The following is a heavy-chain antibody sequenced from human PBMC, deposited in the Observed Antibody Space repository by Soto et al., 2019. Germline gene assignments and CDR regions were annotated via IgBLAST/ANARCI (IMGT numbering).Heavy chain of an antibody. J-gene: IGHJ6*02. D-gene: IGHD2-2*01. Sequence: QVQLVQSGAEVKKPGSSVKVSCKASGGTFSSYAISWVRQAPGQGLEWMGGIIPIFGTANYAQKFQGRVTVTADESTSTAYMELSGLRSGDTAVYYCARLGYCSSTSCPGYYYYGMDVWGQGATVVVSS. V-gene: IGHV1-69*01. CDR2: IIPIFGTA. CDR1: GGTFSSYA. CDR3: ARLGYCSSTSCPGYYYYGMDV.